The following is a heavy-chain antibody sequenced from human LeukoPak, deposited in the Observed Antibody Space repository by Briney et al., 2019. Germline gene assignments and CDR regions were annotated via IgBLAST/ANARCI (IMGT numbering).Heavy chain of an antibody. J-gene: IGHJ4*02. V-gene: IGHV3-66*01. CDR3: ARDPYCGGDCSFFDY. Sequence: GGSLRLSCAASGXTVSSNYMSWVRQAPGKGLEWVSVIYSGGSTYYADSVKGRFTISRDNSKNTLYLQMNSLRAEDTAVYYCARDPYCGGDCSFFDYWGQGTLVTVSS. D-gene: IGHD2-21*02. CDR2: IYSGGST. CDR1: GXTVSSNY.